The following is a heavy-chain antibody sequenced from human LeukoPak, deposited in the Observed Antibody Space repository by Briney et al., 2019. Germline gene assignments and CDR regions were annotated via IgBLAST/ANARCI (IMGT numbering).Heavy chain of an antibody. Sequence: GRSLRLSRAASGLAFSRYSMNWVRQAPGKGLEWVSSISSGSSFKYYTDSVKGRFTISRDNAKNSLYLQMSSLRAEDTAVYYCASEYQQPLDYWGQGALVTVSS. V-gene: IGHV3-21*01. D-gene: IGHD2-2*01. CDR1: GLAFSRYS. CDR3: ASEYQQPLDY. J-gene: IGHJ4*02. CDR2: ISSGSSFK.